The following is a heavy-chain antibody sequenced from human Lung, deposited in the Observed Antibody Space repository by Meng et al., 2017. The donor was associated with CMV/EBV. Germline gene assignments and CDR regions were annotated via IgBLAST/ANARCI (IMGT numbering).Heavy chain of an antibody. V-gene: IGHV3-15*01. Sequence: EAQLVESGGGLVKPWGSLVLSCAASGFTFSSGWRSWVRQAPGKGLEWVGRIKSKTDGGTTDYAAHVKGRFTISRDDSKNTLYLQMNSLKTEDTAVYYCTTDKYSSGWFYNYWGQGTLVTVSS. D-gene: IGHD6-19*01. CDR2: IKSKTDGGTT. CDR3: TTDKYSSGWFYNY. J-gene: IGHJ4*02. CDR1: GFTFSSGW.